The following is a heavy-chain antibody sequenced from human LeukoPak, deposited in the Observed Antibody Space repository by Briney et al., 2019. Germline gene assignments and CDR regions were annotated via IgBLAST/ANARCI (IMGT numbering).Heavy chain of an antibody. J-gene: IGHJ3*02. CDR1: GDSFSSHY. D-gene: IGHD4-17*01. V-gene: IGHV4-59*11. Sequence: SETLSLTCVVSGDSFSSHYWTWIRQSPGKGLEWIGYISYIGGTNYNPSLKSRVTISIDTSKNQFSLKLRSVTAADTAVYYCARDLVTVTKGFDIWGQGTMVSVSS. CDR2: ISYIGGT. CDR3: ARDLVTVTKGFDI.